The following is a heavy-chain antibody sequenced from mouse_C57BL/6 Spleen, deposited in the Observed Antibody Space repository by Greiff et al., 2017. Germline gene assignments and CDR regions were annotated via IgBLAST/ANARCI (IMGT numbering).Heavy chain of an antibody. CDR3: ARDGYSY. Sequence: QVQLLQPGTELVKPGASVKLSCKASGYTFTSYWMHWVQQTPGQGLEWFGNINPSTGGTNYNENFKSKVTLTVDKSSSPDYMQLSSLTSEDSAVYYCARDGYSYWGKGTTLTVSS. J-gene: IGHJ2*01. D-gene: IGHD2-3*01. V-gene: IGHV1-53*01. CDR2: INPSTGGT. CDR1: GYTFTSYW.